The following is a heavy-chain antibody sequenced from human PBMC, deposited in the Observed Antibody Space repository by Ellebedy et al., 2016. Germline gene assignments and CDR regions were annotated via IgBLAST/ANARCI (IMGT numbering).Heavy chain of an antibody. V-gene: IGHV1-18*01. D-gene: IGHD3-16*01. J-gene: IGHJ4*02. CDR1: GYIFSSYG. CDR3: ARDTRELGFDY. Sequence: ASVKVSCKTSGYIFSSYGLSWVRQAPGQGLEWMGWISTYKGNTDYSQKFQGRVTMTTDTSTNTAYMELRGLRSDDTALYYCARDTRELGFDYWGQGTLVTVTS. CDR2: ISTYKGNT.